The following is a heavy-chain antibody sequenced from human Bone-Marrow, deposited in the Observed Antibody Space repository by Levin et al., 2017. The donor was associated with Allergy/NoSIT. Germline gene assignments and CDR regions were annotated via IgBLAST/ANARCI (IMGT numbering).Heavy chain of an antibody. Sequence: GESLKISCAASGFTFNTYAMSWVRQAPGKGLEWVSTISSTGASTFFADSVKGRLTISRDNSKSTLFLQINSLRAEDTAAYFCARVPIGGALVVPAALDYWGQGTLVTVSS. CDR1: GFTFNTYA. V-gene: IGHV3-23*01. CDR3: ARVPIGGALVVPAALDY. D-gene: IGHD2-2*01. CDR2: ISSTGAST. J-gene: IGHJ4*02.